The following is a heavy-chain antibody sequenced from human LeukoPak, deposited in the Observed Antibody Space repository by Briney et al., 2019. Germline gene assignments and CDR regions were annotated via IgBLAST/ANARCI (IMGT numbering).Heavy chain of an antibody. Sequence: PGGSLRLSCAASGFTFSSYGMHWVRQAPGKGLEWVAFIRYDGSNKYYADSVKGRFTVSRDNSKNTLYLQMNSLRAEDTAVYYCAKDRLLTMVRGHNPFDYWGQGTLVTVSS. D-gene: IGHD3-10*01. CDR3: AKDRLLTMVRGHNPFDY. CDR2: IRYDGSNK. V-gene: IGHV3-30*02. J-gene: IGHJ4*02. CDR1: GFTFSSYG.